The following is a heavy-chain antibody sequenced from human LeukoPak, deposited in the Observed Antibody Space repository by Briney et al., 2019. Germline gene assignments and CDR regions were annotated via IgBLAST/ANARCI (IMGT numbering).Heavy chain of an antibody. D-gene: IGHD3-10*01. V-gene: IGHV3-23*01. CDR3: AKEGGFGSGRPGFDY. CDR1: GFTFTSYD. Sequence: GGSLRLSCAASGFTFTSYDINWVRQAPGEGLEWVSRISGSGGSTYYADSVRGRFTISGDSSKNAVYLQMNRLRAEDTAVYYCAKEGGFGSGRPGFDYWGQGTEVTVSS. CDR2: ISGSGGST. J-gene: IGHJ4*02.